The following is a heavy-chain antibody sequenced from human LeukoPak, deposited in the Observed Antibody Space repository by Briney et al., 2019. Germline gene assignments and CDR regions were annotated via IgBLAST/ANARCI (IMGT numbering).Heavy chain of an antibody. CDR1: GGSIRDFY. J-gene: IGHJ6*03. D-gene: IGHD6-19*01. Sequence: SETLSLTCSVSGGSIRDFYWTWIRQPPGKGLEWIGYIYYTGTTNYSPSLRGRVIMSVDTSRNQFSLNLTSMTPADTAVYFCARLGDEIAVSGLKYYHYSHTDVWGSGTTVAVSS. V-gene: IGHV4-59*01. CDR3: ARLGDEIAVSGLKYYHYSHTDV. CDR2: IYYTGTT.